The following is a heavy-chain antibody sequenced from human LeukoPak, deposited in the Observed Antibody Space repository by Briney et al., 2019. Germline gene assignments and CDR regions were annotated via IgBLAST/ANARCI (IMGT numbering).Heavy chain of an antibody. CDR2: IKQDGSEK. J-gene: IGHJ4*02. V-gene: IGHV3-7*01. CDR1: GFSFSGYS. Sequence: GGSLRLSCAASGFSFSGYSMNWVRQAPGKGLEWVANIKQDGSEKYYVDSVKGRFTISRDNAKNSLYLQMNSLRAEDTAVYYCAREQWLATDYWGQGTLVTVSS. CDR3: AREQWLATDY. D-gene: IGHD6-19*01.